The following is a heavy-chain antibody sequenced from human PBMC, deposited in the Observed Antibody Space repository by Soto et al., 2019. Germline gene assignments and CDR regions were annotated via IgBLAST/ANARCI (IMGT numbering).Heavy chain of an antibody. J-gene: IGHJ4*02. CDR1: GGSFSGYY. V-gene: IGHV4-34*01. CDR2: INHSGST. CDR3: ATHKQGYYFDY. Sequence: SETLSLTCAVYGGSFSGYYWSWIRQPPGKGLEWIGEINHSGSTNYNPSLKSRVTISVDTSKNQFSLKLSSVTAADTAVYYCATHKQGYYFDYWGQGTLVTVSS.